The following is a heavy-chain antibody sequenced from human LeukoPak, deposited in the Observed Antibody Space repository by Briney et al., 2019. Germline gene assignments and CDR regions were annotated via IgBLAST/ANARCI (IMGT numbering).Heavy chain of an antibody. CDR3: ARDWVLYGSGSYGRRDAFDI. D-gene: IGHD3-10*01. V-gene: IGHV4-4*07. J-gene: IGHJ3*02. CDR2: IYTTGST. CDR1: GASISSYY. Sequence: SETLSLTPTVTGASISSYYWSYIRQPPGKGLECIGRIYTTGSTNYNPCPKRRVTMSVDTSKNQFSLKLSSVTAADTAVYYCARDWVLYGSGSYGRRDAFDIWGQGTMVTVSS.